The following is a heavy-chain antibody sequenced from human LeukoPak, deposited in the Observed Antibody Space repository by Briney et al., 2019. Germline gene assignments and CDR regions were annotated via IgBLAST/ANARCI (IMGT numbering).Heavy chain of an antibody. D-gene: IGHD5-18*01. CDR2: ISGSGGST. J-gene: IGHJ4*02. V-gene: IGHV3-23*01. CDR3: AKGEGYSYGLQDY. Sequence: PGGSLRLSCAASGFTFSSYAMRWVRQAPGKGLEWVSGISGSGGSTHYADSVKGRFTISRDNSKNTLYLQMNSLRAEDTAVYYCAKGEGYSYGLQDYWGQGTLATVSS. CDR1: GFTFSSYA.